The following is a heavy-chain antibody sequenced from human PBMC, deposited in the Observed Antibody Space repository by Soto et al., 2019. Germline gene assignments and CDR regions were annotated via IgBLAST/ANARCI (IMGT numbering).Heavy chain of an antibody. Sequence: SETLSLTCTISSGSVSSTNWWTWVRQPPGKGLEWIGYIYYSGSTNYNPSLRSRVTISVDTSKSQFSLKLSSVTAADTAVYYCARGPTVTYYYYGMDVWGQGTTVTVSS. CDR2: IYYSGST. CDR3: ARGPTVTYYYYGMDV. D-gene: IGHD4-4*01. J-gene: IGHJ6*02. V-gene: IGHV4-4*02. CDR1: SGSVSSTNW.